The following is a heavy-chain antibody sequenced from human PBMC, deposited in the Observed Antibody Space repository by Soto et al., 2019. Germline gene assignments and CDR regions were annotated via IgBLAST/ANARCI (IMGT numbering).Heavy chain of an antibody. Sequence: PSETLSLTCTVSRGSISSTFYYWGWIRQPPGKGLEWIASMSYSGSTYYNPSLKSRVTMSADTSRNQFSLKLTSVTAADTAVFFCAREYSGTEGDAFDIWGQGTMVTVSS. CDR2: MSYSGST. D-gene: IGHD5-18*01. CDR3: AREYSGTEGDAFDI. J-gene: IGHJ3*02. CDR1: RGSISSTFYY. V-gene: IGHV4-39*01.